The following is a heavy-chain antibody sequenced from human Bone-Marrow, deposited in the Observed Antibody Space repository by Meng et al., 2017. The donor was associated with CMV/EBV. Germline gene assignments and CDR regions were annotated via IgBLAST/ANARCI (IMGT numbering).Heavy chain of an antibody. V-gene: IGHV1-2*02. CDR2: INPNSGGT. CDR3: ATGIVGATNGYGMDV. Sequence: ASVKVSCKASGYTFIVNYIHWVRQAPGQGLEWMGWINPNSGGTNYAQKFQGRVTMTRDTSISTAYMELSRLRSDDTAVYYCATGIVGATNGYGMDVWGQGTTVTVSS. J-gene: IGHJ6*02. D-gene: IGHD1-26*01. CDR1: GYTFIVNY.